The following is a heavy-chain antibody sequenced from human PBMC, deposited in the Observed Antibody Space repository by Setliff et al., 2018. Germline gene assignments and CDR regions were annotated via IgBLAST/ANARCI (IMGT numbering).Heavy chain of an antibody. Sequence: ASVKVSCKASGYTFINYEINWVRQATGQGLEWMGGMNPNNGNTGYAQKFQGRVTMTRNTSKNTVYLRMNALRAEDTGLYYCARDRGQVTVNNRYGFYYYGMDVWGQGTTVTVSS. J-gene: IGHJ6*02. CDR3: ARDRGQVTVNNRYGFYYYGMDV. V-gene: IGHV1-8*02. CDR1: GYTFINYE. D-gene: IGHD3-16*02. CDR2: MNPNNGNT.